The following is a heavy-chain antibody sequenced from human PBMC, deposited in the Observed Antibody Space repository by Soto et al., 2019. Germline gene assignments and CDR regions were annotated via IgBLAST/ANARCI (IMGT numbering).Heavy chain of an antibody. CDR1: GFTFSSYD. CDR2: IGTAGDT. Sequence: GSLRLSCAASGFTFSSYDMHWVRQATGKGLECVSTIGTAGDTYYPGSVKGRFTISRENAKNSLYLQMNSLRAGDTAVYYCARGAEKEGAFDIWGQGTMVTVSS. CDR3: ARGAEKEGAFDI. V-gene: IGHV3-13*01. D-gene: IGHD6-19*01. J-gene: IGHJ3*02.